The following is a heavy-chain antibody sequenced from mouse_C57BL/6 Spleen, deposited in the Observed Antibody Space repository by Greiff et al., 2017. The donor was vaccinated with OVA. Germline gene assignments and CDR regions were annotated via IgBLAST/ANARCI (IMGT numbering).Heavy chain of an antibody. V-gene: IGHV3-6*01. CDR3: ARDGAYYSNYFDY. CDR1: GYSITSGYY. J-gene: IGHJ2*01. D-gene: IGHD2-5*01. Sequence: EVKLMESGPGLVKPSQSLSLSCSVSGYSITSGYYWNWLRQFPGNKLEWVGYISYDGSNNYNPSLKNRISITRDTSKNQFFLKLNSVTTEDTATYYCARDGAYYSNYFDYWGQGPTLTVSS. CDR2: ISYDGSN.